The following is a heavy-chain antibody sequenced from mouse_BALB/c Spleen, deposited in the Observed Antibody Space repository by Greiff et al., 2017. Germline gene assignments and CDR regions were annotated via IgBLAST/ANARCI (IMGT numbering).Heavy chain of an antibody. J-gene: IGHJ2*01. V-gene: IGHV10-1*02. CDR1: GFTFNTYA. CDR2: IRSKSNNYAT. D-gene: IGHD2-4*01. Sequence: EVMLVESGGGLVQPKGSLKLSCAASGFTFNTYAMNWVRQAPGKGLEWVARIRSKSNNYATYYADSVKDRFTISRDDSQSMLYLQMNNLKTEDTAMYYCVRHYYDYHFDYWGQGTTLTVSS. CDR3: VRHYYDYHFDY.